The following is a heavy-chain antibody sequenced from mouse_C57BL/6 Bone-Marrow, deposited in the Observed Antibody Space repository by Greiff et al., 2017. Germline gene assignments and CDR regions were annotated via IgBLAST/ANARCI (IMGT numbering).Heavy chain of an antibody. CDR3: ARRRYYYAMDY. CDR1: GFTFSSYG. Sequence: EVQGVESGGDLVKPGGSLKLSCAASGFTFSSYGMSWVRQTPDKRLEWVATISSGGSYTYYPDSVKGRFTISRDNAKNTLYLQMSSLKSEDTAMYNCARRRYYYAMDYWGQGTSVTVSA. J-gene: IGHJ4*01. CDR2: ISSGGSYT. V-gene: IGHV5-6*01.